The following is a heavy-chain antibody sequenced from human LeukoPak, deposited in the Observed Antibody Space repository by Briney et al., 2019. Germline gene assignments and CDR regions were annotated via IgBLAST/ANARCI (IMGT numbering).Heavy chain of an antibody. V-gene: IGHV4-34*01. CDR3: ASTMVRGVIGY. CDR1: GGSFSGYY. D-gene: IGHD3-10*01. J-gene: IGHJ4*02. Sequence: SETLSLTCALYGGSFSGYYWSWIRQPPGKGLEWIGEINHSGSTNYNPSLKSRVTISVDTSKNQFSLKLSSVTAADTAVYYCASTMVRGVIGYWGQGTLVTVSS. CDR2: INHSGST.